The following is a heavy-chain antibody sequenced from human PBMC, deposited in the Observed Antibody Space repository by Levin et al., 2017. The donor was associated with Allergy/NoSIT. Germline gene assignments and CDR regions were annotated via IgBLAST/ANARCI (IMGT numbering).Heavy chain of an antibody. D-gene: IGHD1-14*01. CDR1: GFTFSSYG. CDR2: IWYDGSNE. V-gene: IGHV3-33*01. CDR3: ARDGPDAN. J-gene: IGHJ1*01. Sequence: GESLKISCVGSGFTFSSYGLHWIRQAPGKGLEWVAFIWYDGSNEHYADSVKGRFTISIDDSKNTLYLHMDSLQADDTAVYYCARDGPDANWGQGTLVTVSS.